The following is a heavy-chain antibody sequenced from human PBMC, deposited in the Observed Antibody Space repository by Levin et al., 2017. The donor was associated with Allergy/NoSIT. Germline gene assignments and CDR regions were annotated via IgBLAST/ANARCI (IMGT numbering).Heavy chain of an antibody. D-gene: IGHD1-26*01. V-gene: IGHV3-33*01. CDR3: ARVDSEQLLYFDR. CDR1: GFTFSSYG. J-gene: IGHJ2*01. CDR2: IWYDGSNK. Sequence: SCAASGFTFSSYGMHWVRQAPGKGLEWVAVIWYDGSNKYYADSVKGRFTISRDNSKNTLYLQMNSLRAEDTAVYYCARVDSEQLLYFDRWGRGTLVTVSS.